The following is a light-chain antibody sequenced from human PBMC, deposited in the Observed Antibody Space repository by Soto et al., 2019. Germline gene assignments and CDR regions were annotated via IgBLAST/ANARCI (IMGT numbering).Light chain of an antibody. CDR1: QSISSY. J-gene: IGKJ1*01. CDR2: AAS. Sequence: DIHMTQSPSSLSASVGDRVTITCRASQSISSYLNWYQQKPGKAPKLLIYAASSLQSGVPSRFSGSGSATDFTLTINSLQPEDFATYYCQQSYSAPRTFGQGTKVEIK. CDR3: QQSYSAPRT. V-gene: IGKV1-39*01.